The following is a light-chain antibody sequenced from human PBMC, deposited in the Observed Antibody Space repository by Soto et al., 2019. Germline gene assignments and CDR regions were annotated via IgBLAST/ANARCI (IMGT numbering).Light chain of an antibody. J-gene: IGKJ1*01. CDR2: GAF. CDR1: QSVSSY. CDR3: QQRSKWRT. V-gene: IGKV3-15*01. Sequence: TLSPVPLSVSQGGRATLSCRASQSVSSYLAWYQQKPGQAPSLLIYGAFTRATGIPARFSGTGSATEFILIISSLQSEDFAVYYCQQRSKWRTFGQGTKVDI.